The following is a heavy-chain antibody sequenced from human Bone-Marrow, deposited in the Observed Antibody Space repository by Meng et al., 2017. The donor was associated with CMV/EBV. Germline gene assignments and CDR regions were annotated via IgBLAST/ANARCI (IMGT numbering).Heavy chain of an antibody. J-gene: IGHJ4*02. CDR3: TRGDYYDSGAYHFLFDY. CDR1: GFIFGDYG. V-gene: IGHV3-49*04. CDR2: IRSRGYGATT. Sequence: GESLKISCTASGFIFGDYGMSWVRQAPGKGLEWVGFIRSRGYGATTEYAASVKGRFTISRDDSKSIVNLQMNSLKTEDTAVYYCTRGDYYDSGAYHFLFDYWGQGNLVTVSS. D-gene: IGHD3-22*01.